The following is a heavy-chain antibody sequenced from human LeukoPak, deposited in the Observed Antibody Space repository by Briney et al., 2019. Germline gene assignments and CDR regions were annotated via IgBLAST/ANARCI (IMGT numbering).Heavy chain of an antibody. V-gene: IGHV1-69*01. D-gene: IGHD2-2*01. Sequence: SVKVCCKASGGTFSSYAISWVRQAPGQGLVWMRGIIPIFGTANYAQKFQGRVTITADESTSTAYMELSSLRSEDTAVYYCARDANYCSSTSCYPTIIDYWGQGTLVTVSS. CDR1: GGTFSSYA. CDR3: ARDANYCSSTSCYPTIIDY. J-gene: IGHJ4*02. CDR2: IIPIFGTA.